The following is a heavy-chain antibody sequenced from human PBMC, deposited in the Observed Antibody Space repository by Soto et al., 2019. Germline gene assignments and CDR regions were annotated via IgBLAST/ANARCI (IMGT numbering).Heavy chain of an antibody. Sequence: EVQLVESGGGLVQPGESLRLSCVVSGLTVSQNYMAWVRQAPEMGPQWVSVLYAEGSTYYTESVKGRFTISRDPSKNTLFLQMDGLRAEDTAVYYCVRPRPSGENYGMDVWGQGTTVTVSS. CDR3: VRPRPSGENYGMDV. CDR1: GLTVSQNY. D-gene: IGHD1-26*01. J-gene: IGHJ6*02. V-gene: IGHV3-53*01. CDR2: LYAEGST.